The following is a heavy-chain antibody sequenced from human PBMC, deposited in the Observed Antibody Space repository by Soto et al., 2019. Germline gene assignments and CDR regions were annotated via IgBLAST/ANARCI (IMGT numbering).Heavy chain of an antibody. Sequence: ASLKVSCKASVYRFTSYAMHWGRQAPGQRLEWMGWINAGNGNTKYSQKFQGRVTITRDTSASTAYMELSSLRSEDTAVYYCAREGYYDTSGYYGPAIAEYFQHWGQGTLVTVSS. CDR2: INAGNGNT. V-gene: IGHV1-3*01. D-gene: IGHD3-22*01. J-gene: IGHJ1*01. CDR1: VYRFTSYA. CDR3: AREGYYDTSGYYGPAIAEYFQH.